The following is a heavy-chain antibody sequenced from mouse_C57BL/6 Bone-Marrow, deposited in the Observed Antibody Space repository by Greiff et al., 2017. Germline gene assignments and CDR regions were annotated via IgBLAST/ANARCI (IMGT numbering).Heavy chain of an antibody. CDR2: IDPETGGT. CDR1: GYTFTDYE. CDR3: TSFNYYGSSSDY. J-gene: IGHJ2*01. V-gene: IGHV1-15*01. D-gene: IGHD1-1*01. Sequence: QVQLQQSGAELVRPGASVTLSCKASGYTFTDYEMHWVKQTPVHGLEWIGAIDPETGGTAYNQKFKGKAILTADKSSSTAYMELRSLTSEDSAVYYCTSFNYYGSSSDYWGQGTTLTVPS.